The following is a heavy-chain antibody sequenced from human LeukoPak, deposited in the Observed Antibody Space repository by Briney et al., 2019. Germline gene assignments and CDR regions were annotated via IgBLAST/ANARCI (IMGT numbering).Heavy chain of an antibody. CDR2: IYYSGST. Sequence: SETLSLTRTVSGGSISRYYWSWIRQPPRKGLEGMGYIYYSGSTNYNPSLKSRVTISVDTSDNEFSLKLSSVTAADTPVYVCSRDLHDYVWESYYFDSWGQGTLVTVSS. D-gene: IGHD3-16*01. J-gene: IGHJ4*02. CDR3: SRDLHDYVWESYYFDS. V-gene: IGHV4-59*12. CDR1: GGSISRYY.